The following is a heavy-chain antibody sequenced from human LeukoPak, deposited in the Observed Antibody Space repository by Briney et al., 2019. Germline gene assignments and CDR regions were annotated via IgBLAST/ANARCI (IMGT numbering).Heavy chain of an antibody. CDR2: INHSGST. D-gene: IGHD3-10*01. V-gene: IGHV4-34*01. J-gene: IGHJ6*03. CDR3: ARDKGGITMVRGVIKVDYYYYMDV. CDR1: GGSFSGYY. Sequence: PSETLSLTCAVYGGSFSGYYWSWIRQPPGKGLEWIGEINHSGSTNYNPSLKSRVTMSVDTSKNQFSLKLSSVTAADTAVYYCARDKGGITMVRGVIKVDYYYYMDVWGKGTTVTVSS.